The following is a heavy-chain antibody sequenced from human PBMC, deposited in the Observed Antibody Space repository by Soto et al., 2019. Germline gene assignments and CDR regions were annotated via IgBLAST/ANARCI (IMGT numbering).Heavy chain of an antibody. CDR2: IYWDDSK. Sequence: QITLKESGPTLVKPTQTLTLTCTFSGFSLTTDRVGVGWIRQPPGEALEWLAVIYWDDSKTYRPSLASRLTISTATSKHQAPLTMTSTGSLETATFYSAHASGGRSLWWGQGNLVTVPS. CDR1: GFSLTTDRVG. V-gene: IGHV2-5*02. J-gene: IGHJ4*02. D-gene: IGHD2-8*02. CDR3: AHASGGRSLW.